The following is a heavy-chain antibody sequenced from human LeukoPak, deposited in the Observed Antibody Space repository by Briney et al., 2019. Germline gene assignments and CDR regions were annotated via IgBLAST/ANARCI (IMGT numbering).Heavy chain of an antibody. CDR3: ARDRCSGGSCYRTHYMDV. Sequence: PPETLSLTRTLPGGSISSYYGSWIRQPAGEGLEWIGRIYTSGSTNYNPSLKSRVTISVDKSKNQFSLKLSSVTAADTAVYYCARDRCSGGSCYRTHYMDVWGKGTTVTVSS. CDR1: GGSISSYY. J-gene: IGHJ6*03. CDR2: IYTSGST. D-gene: IGHD2-15*01. V-gene: IGHV4-4*07.